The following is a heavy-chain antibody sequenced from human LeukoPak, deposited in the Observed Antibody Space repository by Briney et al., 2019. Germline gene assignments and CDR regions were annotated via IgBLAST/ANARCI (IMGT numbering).Heavy chain of an antibody. Sequence: GGSLRLSCAASGFTFSTYNMNWVRQAPGKGLEWVSSISSSSNYIYYADSVKGRFPISRDNAKNSLYMKINSLRAEDTDVYYCARDVGASAPDAFDIWGQGTMVTVSS. CDR1: GFTFSTYN. CDR3: ARDVGASAPDAFDI. CDR2: ISSSSNYI. V-gene: IGHV3-21*01. J-gene: IGHJ3*02. D-gene: IGHD1-26*01.